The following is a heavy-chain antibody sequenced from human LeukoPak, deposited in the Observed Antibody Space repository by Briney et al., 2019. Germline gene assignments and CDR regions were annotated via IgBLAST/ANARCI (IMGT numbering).Heavy chain of an antibody. CDR2: IYYSGST. V-gene: IGHV4-59*08. D-gene: IGHD1-26*01. CDR1: GGSISSYY. J-gene: IGHJ6*02. CDR3: ARLSAAYSGSYYSYYYYGMDV. Sequence: PSETLSLTCTVSGGSISSYYCSWIRQPPGKGLEWIGYIYYSGSTNYNPSLKSRVTISVDTSKNQFSLKLSSVTAADTAVYYCARLSAAYSGSYYSYYYYGMDVWGQGTTVTVSS.